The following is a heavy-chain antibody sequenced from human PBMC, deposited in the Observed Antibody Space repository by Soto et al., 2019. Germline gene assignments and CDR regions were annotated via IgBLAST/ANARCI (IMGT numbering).Heavy chain of an antibody. D-gene: IGHD2-2*02. CDR2: IYHSGST. V-gene: IGHV4-38-2*01. J-gene: IGHJ4*02. Sequence: SETLSLTCAVSGYSISGGYYWGWIREPPGKGLEWIGSIYHSGSTYYNPSLKSRVTISVDTSKNQFSLKLSSVTAADTAVYYCARVPYQLLYSGDDYWGQGTLVTVSS. CDR1: GYSISGGYY. CDR3: ARVPYQLLYSGDDY.